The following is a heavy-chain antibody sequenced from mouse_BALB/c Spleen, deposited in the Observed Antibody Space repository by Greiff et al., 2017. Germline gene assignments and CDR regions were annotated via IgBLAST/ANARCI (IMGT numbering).Heavy chain of an antibody. J-gene: IGHJ2*01. Sequence: QVQPQQPGAELVKPGASVKLSCKASGYTFTSYYMYWVKQRPGQGLEWIGGINPSNGGTNFNEKFKSKATLTVDKSSSTAYMQLSSLTSEDSAVYYCTRKAARATYPFDYWGQGTTLTVSS. CDR2: INPSNGGT. CDR1: GYTFTSYY. CDR3: TRKAARATYPFDY. V-gene: IGHV1S81*02. D-gene: IGHD3-1*01.